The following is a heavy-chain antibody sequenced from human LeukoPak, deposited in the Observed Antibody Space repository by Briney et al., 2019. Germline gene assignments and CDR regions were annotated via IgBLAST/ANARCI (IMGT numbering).Heavy chain of an antibody. CDR1: GFSFSSFA. Sequence: GGSLRLSCAASGFSFSSFAMSWVRQAPGKGLEWVANINQDGSEKYYVDSVKGRFTISRDNAKNSLYLQMNSLRAEDTAVYYCATQRDYWGQGTLVTVSS. CDR2: INQDGSEK. V-gene: IGHV3-7*02. J-gene: IGHJ4*02. CDR3: ATQRDY.